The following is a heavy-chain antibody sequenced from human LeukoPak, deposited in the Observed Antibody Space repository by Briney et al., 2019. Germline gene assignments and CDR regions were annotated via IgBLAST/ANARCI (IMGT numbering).Heavy chain of an antibody. CDR1: GFPLNSYS. J-gene: IGHJ5*02. V-gene: IGHV3-23*01. CDR2: IRSDGSVT. D-gene: IGHD6-25*01. Sequence: GGSLRLSCAASGFPLNSYSMIWAPQARARGLEGVSTIRSDGSVTHYADSVKGRFTISRDNSKNTLYLEMSRLRAEDTAIYYCASPAPVGADRRRFDPWGQGTLVSVSS. CDR3: ASPAPVGADRRRFDP.